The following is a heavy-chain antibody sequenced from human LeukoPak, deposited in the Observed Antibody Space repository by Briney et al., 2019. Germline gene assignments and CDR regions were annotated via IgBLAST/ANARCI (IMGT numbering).Heavy chain of an antibody. D-gene: IGHD5-18*01. V-gene: IGHV3-23*01. Sequence: GGSLRLSCAASGFTFSSYAMSWVRQAPGKGLEWVSAISGSGGSTYYADSVKGRFTISRDNSKNTLYLQMNSLRAEDTAVYYCAKDRVGSSWYEGSDTAMVFGSNLFDYWGQGTLVTVSS. CDR2: ISGSGGST. J-gene: IGHJ4*02. CDR1: GFTFSSYA. CDR3: AKDRVGSSWYEGSDTAMVFGSNLFDY.